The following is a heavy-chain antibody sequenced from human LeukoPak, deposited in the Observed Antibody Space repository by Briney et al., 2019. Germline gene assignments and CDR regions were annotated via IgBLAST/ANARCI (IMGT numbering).Heavy chain of an antibody. CDR3: ARDKAWLDP. V-gene: IGHV4-4*07. D-gene: IGHD5-12*01. Sequence: SETLSLTCTVSGGSMGSYYWAWIRQPAGKGLEWIGRIYSAGTTTYNPALKSRVTMSIDMSKNQFSLTLRSITAADTAVYYCARDKAWLDPWGQGTLVTVSS. CDR2: IYSAGTT. J-gene: IGHJ5*02. CDR1: GGSMGSYY.